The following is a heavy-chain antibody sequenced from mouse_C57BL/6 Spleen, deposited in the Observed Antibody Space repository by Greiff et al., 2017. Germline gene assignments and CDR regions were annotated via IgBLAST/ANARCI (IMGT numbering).Heavy chain of an antibody. Sequence: VKLQQPGAELVMPGASVKLSCKASGYTFTSYWMHWVKQRPGQGLEWIGEIDPSDSYTNYNQKFKGKSTLTVDKSSSTAYMQLSSLTSEDSAVXDCARSGGSSYYWGYWGQGTTLTVSS. CDR1: GYTFTSYW. CDR3: ARSGGSSYYWGY. D-gene: IGHD1-1*01. CDR2: IDPSDSYT. V-gene: IGHV1-69*01. J-gene: IGHJ2*01.